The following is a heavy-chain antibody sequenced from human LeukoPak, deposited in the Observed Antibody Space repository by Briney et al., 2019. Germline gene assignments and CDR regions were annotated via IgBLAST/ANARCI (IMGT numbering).Heavy chain of an antibody. D-gene: IGHD2-15*01. J-gene: IGHJ4*02. CDR3: ARGAVVVPLDY. CDR2: IIPILGIA. CDR1: GGTFSSYA. Sequence: SVKVSCKASGGTFSSYAISWVRQAPGQGLEWMGRIIPILGIANYAQKFQGRVTITADKSTSTAYMELRSLRSDDTAVYYCARGAVVVPLDYWGQGTLVTVSS. V-gene: IGHV1-69*04.